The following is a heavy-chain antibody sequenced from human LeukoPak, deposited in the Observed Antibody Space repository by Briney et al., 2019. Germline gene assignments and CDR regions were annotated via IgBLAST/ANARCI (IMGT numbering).Heavy chain of an antibody. CDR1: GFTFSGYW. CDR2: IKADGGDK. D-gene: IGHD2-15*01. CDR3: ARVGAASSRDS. J-gene: IGHJ4*02. V-gene: IGHV3-7*01. Sequence: GGSLRLSCAASGFTFSGYWMTWVRQAPGKGLEWVATIKADGGDKFYMDSVKGRFTISRDNAKNSLYPQMTSLRVEDTAVYYCARVGAASSRDSWGQGTLVTVSS.